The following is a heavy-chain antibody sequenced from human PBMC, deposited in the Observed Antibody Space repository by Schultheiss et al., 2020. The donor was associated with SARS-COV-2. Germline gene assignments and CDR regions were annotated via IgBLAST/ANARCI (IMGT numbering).Heavy chain of an antibody. CDR1: GFTVSSNY. Sequence: GGSLRLSCAASGFTVSSNYMSWVRQAPGKGLEWVSAISGSGGSTYYADSVKGRFTISRDNSKNTLYLQMNSLRAEDTAVYYCATGGTYDSSGSYTLVWGQGTLVTVSS. J-gene: IGHJ4*02. CDR2: ISGSGGST. CDR3: ATGGTYDSSGSYTLV. V-gene: IGHV3-23*01. D-gene: IGHD3-22*01.